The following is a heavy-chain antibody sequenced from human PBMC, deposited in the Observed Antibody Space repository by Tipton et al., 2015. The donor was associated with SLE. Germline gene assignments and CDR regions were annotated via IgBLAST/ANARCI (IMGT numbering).Heavy chain of an antibody. J-gene: IGHJ4*02. CDR3: ARVDSSGWYSFDY. CDR1: GGSISSYY. CDR2: IYTSGCT. Sequence: TLSLTCTVSGGSISSYYWSWIRQPAGEGVEWIGRIYTSGCTNYNPSLKSRVTMSVDTSTNQFSLKLSSVTAADTAVYYCARVDSSGWYSFDYWGQGTLVTVSS. D-gene: IGHD6-19*01. V-gene: IGHV4-4*07.